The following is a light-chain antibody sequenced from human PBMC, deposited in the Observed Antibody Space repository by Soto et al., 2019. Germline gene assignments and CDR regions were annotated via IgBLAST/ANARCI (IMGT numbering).Light chain of an antibody. CDR2: DDS. CDR3: QVWDSSSDPPYV. CDR1: NIGSKS. Sequence: SYELTQPPSVSVAPGQTARITCGGKNIGSKSVHWYQQKPGQAPVLVVYDDSDRPSGIPERFSGSNSGNTATLTISRVEAGDEADYYCQVWDSSSDPPYVFGTGTKLTVL. V-gene: IGLV3-21*02. J-gene: IGLJ1*01.